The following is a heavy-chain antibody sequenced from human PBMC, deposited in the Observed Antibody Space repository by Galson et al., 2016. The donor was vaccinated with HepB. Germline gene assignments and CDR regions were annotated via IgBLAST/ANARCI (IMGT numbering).Heavy chain of an antibody. Sequence: SVKVSCKASGYSFSTYVMHWVRQSPGQRLEWMGYISAASGDTKYSQSFQGRVTLTRDTSATTHYMELTSLTSEDTAVYYCARDLIGNMDVWGQGTTVAVSS. D-gene: IGHD3-16*02. J-gene: IGHJ6*02. CDR3: ARDLIGNMDV. CDR2: ISAASGDT. CDR1: GYSFSTYV. V-gene: IGHV1-3*01.